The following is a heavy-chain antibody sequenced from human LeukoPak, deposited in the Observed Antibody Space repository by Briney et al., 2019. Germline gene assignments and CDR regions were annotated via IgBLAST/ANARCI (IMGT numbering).Heavy chain of an antibody. D-gene: IGHD3-10*01. J-gene: IGHJ6*02. CDR3: ATPLGMVRGARYYYGMDV. Sequence: GGSLRLSCAASGFTFSSYAMSWVRQAPGKGLEWVSVISGSGGSTYYADSVKGRFTISRDNSKNTLYLQMKSLRAEDTAVYYCATPLGMVRGARYYYGMDVWGQGTTVTVSS. V-gene: IGHV3-23*01. CDR2: ISGSGGST. CDR1: GFTFSSYA.